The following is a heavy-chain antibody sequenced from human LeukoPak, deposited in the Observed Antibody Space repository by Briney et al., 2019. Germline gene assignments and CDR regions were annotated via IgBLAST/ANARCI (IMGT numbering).Heavy chain of an antibody. Sequence: PSETLSLTCRVSGASINSGSNYWGWIRQPPGKTLEWIGSIYSSGSTYYNPSLKSRVIIMIDTPKNHFSLTLSSVTAADAAVYYCARVNYYDSSGCDYWGQGTLVTVSS. D-gene: IGHD3-22*01. V-gene: IGHV4-39*07. CDR1: GASINSGSNY. J-gene: IGHJ4*02. CDR2: IYSSGST. CDR3: ARVNYYDSSGCDY.